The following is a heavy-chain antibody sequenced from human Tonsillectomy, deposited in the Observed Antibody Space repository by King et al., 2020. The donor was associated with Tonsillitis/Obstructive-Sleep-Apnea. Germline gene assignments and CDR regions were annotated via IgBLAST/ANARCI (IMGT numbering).Heavy chain of an antibody. D-gene: IGHD1-26*01. J-gene: IGHJ4*02. V-gene: IGHV3-9*01. CDR1: GFTFDDYA. Sequence: VQLVQSGGGLVQPGRSLRLSCAVSGFTFDDYAMHWVRQAPGKGREGVSSISWNSDRIGYADSVKGRFTISRDNAKNSLYLQMNSLRAEDTALYYCVIDMGSIPWGFEYWGQGPLVTVSS. CDR2: ISWNSDRI. CDR3: VIDMGSIPWGFEY.